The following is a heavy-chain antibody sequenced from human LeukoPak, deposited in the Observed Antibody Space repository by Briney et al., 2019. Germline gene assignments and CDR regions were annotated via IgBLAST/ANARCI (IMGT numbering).Heavy chain of an antibody. CDR3: ARHDCGGSCYFAFDI. CDR1: GYSISSGYY. Sequence: PSETLSLTCAVSGYSISSGYYWGWIRQPPGKWLKWIGSIYHSGSTYYNPSLKSRVTISVDTSKNQFSLKLSSVTAADTAVYYCARHDCGGSCYFAFDIWGQGTMVTVSS. J-gene: IGHJ3*02. D-gene: IGHD2-15*01. CDR2: IYHSGST. V-gene: IGHV4-38-2*01.